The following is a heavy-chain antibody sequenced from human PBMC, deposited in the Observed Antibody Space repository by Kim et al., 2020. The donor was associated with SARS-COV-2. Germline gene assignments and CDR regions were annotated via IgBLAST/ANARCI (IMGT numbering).Heavy chain of an antibody. CDR3: ARPTYYDFWSGYDYYYYYMDV. V-gene: IGHV1-69*13. J-gene: IGHJ6*03. D-gene: IGHD3-3*01. Sequence: SVKVSCKASGGTFSSYAISWVRQAPGQGLEWMGGIIPIFGTANYAQKFQGRVTITADESTSTAYMELSSLRSEDTAVYYCARPTYYDFWSGYDYYYYYMDVWGKGTTVTVSS. CDR1: GGTFSSYA. CDR2: IIPIFGTA.